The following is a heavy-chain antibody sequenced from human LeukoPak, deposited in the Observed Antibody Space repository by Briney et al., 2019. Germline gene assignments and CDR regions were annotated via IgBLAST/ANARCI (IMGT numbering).Heavy chain of an antibody. D-gene: IGHD6-13*01. CDR3: ARGGYSSSWYFTTDFDY. CDR2: IWYDGSNK. V-gene: IGHV3-33*01. J-gene: IGHJ4*02. Sequence: GRSLRLSCAASGFTFSSYGMHWVRQAPGKGLEWVAVIWYDGSNKYYADSVKGRFTISRDNSKNTLYLQMNSLRAEDTAVYYCARGGYSSSWYFTTDFDYWGQGTLVTVSS. CDR1: GFTFSSYG.